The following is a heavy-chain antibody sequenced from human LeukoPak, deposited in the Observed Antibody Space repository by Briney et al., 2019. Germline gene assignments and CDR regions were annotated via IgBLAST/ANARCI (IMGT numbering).Heavy chain of an antibody. J-gene: IGHJ6*04. CDR2: IIPIFGTA. Sequence: GASVKVSCKASGGTFSSYAISWVRQAPGQGLEWMGGIIPIFGTANYAQKFQGRVTITADESTSTAYMELSSLRSEDTAVYYCARKLAVNYYYYGRDVWGKGPRAPV. CDR3: ARKLAVNYYYYGRDV. V-gene: IGHV1-69*13. D-gene: IGHD6-19*01. CDR1: GGTFSSYA.